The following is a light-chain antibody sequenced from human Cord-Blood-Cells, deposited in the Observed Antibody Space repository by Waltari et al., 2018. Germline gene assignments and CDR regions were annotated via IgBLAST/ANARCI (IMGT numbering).Light chain of an antibody. CDR1: QSVSSSY. CDR3: QQYGSSPWT. CDR2: GAP. V-gene: IGKV3-20*01. J-gene: IGKJ1*01. Sequence: EIVLTQSPGTRSLSPGERATLSCRASQSVSSSYLAWYQQKPGQAPSLLIYGAPSRATGIPDRFSGSGSGTDFTLTISRLEPEDFAVYYCQQYGSSPWTFGQGTKVEIK.